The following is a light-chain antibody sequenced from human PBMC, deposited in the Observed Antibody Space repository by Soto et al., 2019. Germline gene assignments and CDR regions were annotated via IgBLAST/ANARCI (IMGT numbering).Light chain of an antibody. V-gene: IGKV3-20*01. CDR2: GAS. CDR1: QSVSSSY. Sequence: EIVLTQSPGTLSLSPGERATLSCRASQSVSSSYLAWYQQKPGQAPRLLIYGASSRATGIPDRFSGSGSGTDSTLTISRLEPEDFAVYYCQQYGSPTWTFGQGTKVDIK. CDR3: QQYGSPTWT. J-gene: IGKJ1*01.